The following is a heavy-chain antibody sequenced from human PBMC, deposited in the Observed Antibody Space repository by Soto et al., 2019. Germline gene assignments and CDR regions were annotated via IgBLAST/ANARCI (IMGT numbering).Heavy chain of an antibody. V-gene: IGHV3-48*03. CDR2: ISSSGSTI. Sequence: SVGSLRLSCAASGFTFSSYEMNWVSQAPGKGLEWVSYISSSGSTIYYADSVKGRFTISRDNAKNSLYLQMNSLRAEDTAVYYCARADYGDYGSYWGQGTLVTV. CDR1: GFTFSSYE. D-gene: IGHD4-17*01. J-gene: IGHJ4*02. CDR3: ARADYGDYGSY.